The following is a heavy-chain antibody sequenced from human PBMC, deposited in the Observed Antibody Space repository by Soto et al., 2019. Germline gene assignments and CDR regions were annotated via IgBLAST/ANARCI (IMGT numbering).Heavy chain of an antibody. J-gene: IGHJ4*02. CDR2: IYHSGST. CDR1: GYSISSGYY. Sequence: SETLSLTCAVSGYSISSGYYWGWIRQPPGKGLEWIGSIYHSGSTYYNPSLKSRVTISVDTSKNQFSLKLSSVTAADTAVYYCASLYCTNGVCFDYWGQGTLVTVSS. CDR3: ASLYCTNGVCFDY. V-gene: IGHV4-38-2*01. D-gene: IGHD2-8*01.